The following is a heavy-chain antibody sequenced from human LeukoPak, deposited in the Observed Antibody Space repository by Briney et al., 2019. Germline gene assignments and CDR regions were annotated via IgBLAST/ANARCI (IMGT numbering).Heavy chain of an antibody. CDR1: GFTFSRCW. V-gene: IGHV3-7*01. Sequence: GGSLRLSCAASGFTFSRCWMSWVRQAPGKGLELVANIKQDGSARFYGDSVKGRFTVSRGNAKNSLYIQMNSLRAEDTAVYYCARDREGSRDAFDIWGQGTMVTVSS. D-gene: IGHD1-26*01. CDR2: IKQDGSAR. CDR3: ARDREGSRDAFDI. J-gene: IGHJ3*02.